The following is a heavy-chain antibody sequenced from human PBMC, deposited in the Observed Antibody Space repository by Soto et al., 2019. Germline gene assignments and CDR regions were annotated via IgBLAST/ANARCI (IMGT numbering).Heavy chain of an antibody. J-gene: IGHJ4*02. CDR1: GFSLNTEKKC. CDR3: ARIGGNTFGYVSFDY. CDR2: IDWDDDR. V-gene: IGHV2-70*11. Sequence: SGPSPVNRTQTLTLTCTFSGFSLNTEKKCVSWIRQPPGKALEWLARIDWDDDRYYNPSLKARLTISKGASENQVVLTMTNMDPVDTATYYCARIGGNTFGYVSFDYWGQGTRVTV. D-gene: IGHD5-18*01.